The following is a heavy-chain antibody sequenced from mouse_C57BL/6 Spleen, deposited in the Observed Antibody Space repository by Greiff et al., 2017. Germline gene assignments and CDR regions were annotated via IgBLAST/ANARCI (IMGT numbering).Heavy chain of an antibody. D-gene: IGHD3-2*02. CDR1: GYTFTSYW. CDR3: ASVQLMLPYAIDY. V-gene: IGHV1-52*01. Sequence: QVQLQQPGAELVRPGSSVKLSCKASGYTFTSYWMHWVKQRPIQGLEWIGNIDPSDSETHYNQKFTDKATLTVDKSYSTAYMQLSDLTAEDSAVYYCASVQLMLPYAIDYWGQGTSVTVSS. CDR2: IDPSDSET. J-gene: IGHJ4*01.